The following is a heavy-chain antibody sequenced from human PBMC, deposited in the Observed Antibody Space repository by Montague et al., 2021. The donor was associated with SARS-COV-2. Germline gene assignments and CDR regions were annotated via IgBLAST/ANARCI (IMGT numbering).Heavy chain of an antibody. CDR3: ARSPGESRGYYESYCDY. J-gene: IGHJ4*02. Sequence: PALVKPTQTLTLTCTFSGFSLSTSGMSVNWIRQPPGKALEWLALIDWDDDKYYSTSLKTRLTISKDTSKNQVVLTMTNMDPVDTATYYCARSPGESRGYYESYCDYWGQGTLVTVSS. CDR2: IDWDDDK. CDR1: GFSLSTSGMS. V-gene: IGHV2-70*01. D-gene: IGHD3-22*01.